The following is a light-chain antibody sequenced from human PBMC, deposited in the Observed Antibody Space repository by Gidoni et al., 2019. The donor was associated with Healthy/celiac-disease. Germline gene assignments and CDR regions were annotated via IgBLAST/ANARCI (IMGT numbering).Light chain of an antibody. V-gene: IGLV2-11*01. CDR2: YVS. CDR3: CSYAGNYTTWV. CDR1: SSDVGGYNY. Sequence: QSALTQPRSVSGSPGQSVTISCTGTSSDVGGYNYVSWYQQHPGKAPKLMIYYVSTRPSGVPGRFSGSQSGNTAPLTIPGVQTEDEADYFCCSYAGNYTTWVFRGGTQLTV. J-gene: IGLJ2*01.